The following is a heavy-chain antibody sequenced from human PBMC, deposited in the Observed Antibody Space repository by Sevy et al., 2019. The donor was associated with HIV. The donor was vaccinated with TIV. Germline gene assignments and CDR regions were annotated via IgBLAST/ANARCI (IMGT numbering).Heavy chain of an antibody. CDR1: GFTFGDYG. D-gene: IGHD3-16*02. Sequence: GGSLRLSCTASGFTFGDYGLSWFRQAPGKGLEWVAFIRSEPYGGATQHAASVKGIFTISRDDSKSIANLHLNSLKSEDTALYYCTRVPPVMILFGGIIVGGHFGHWGQGTLVTVSS. V-gene: IGHV3-49*03. CDR3: TRVPPVMILFGGIIVGGHFGH. J-gene: IGHJ4*02. CDR2: IRSEPYGGAT.